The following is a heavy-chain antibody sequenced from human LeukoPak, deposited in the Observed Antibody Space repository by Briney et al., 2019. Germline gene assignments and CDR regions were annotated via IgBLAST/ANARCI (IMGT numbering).Heavy chain of an antibody. V-gene: IGHV3-30*18. CDR2: ISYDGSNK. Sequence: GGSLRLSCAASGFTFSSYGMHWVRQAPGKGLEWVAVISYDGSNKYYADSVKGRFTISRDNSKNTLYLQMNSLRAADTAVYYCAKDQLLNSYYYYGMDVWGQGTTVTVSS. CDR1: GFTFSSYG. CDR3: AKDQLLNSYYYYGMDV. J-gene: IGHJ6*02. D-gene: IGHD1-1*01.